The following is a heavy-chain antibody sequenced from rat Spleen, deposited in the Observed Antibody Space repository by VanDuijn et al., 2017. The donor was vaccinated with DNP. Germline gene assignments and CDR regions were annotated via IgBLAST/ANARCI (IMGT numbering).Heavy chain of an antibody. V-gene: IGHV5-7*01. CDR2: ISYDGRSA. CDR3: ARRVPHDNYFDY. J-gene: IGHJ2*01. Sequence: EVQLVESGGGLVQPGRSLKLSCAVSRITFSDHNMAWVRQAPKKSLEWVAAISYDGRSAYYRDSVKGRFTISRDNEKNILCLQMDSLRSEDTATYYCARRVPHDNYFDYWGQGVMVTVSS. CDR1: RITFSDHN. D-gene: IGHD1-7*01.